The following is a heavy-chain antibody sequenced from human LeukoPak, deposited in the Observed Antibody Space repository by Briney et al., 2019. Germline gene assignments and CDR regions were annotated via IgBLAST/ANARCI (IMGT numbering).Heavy chain of an antibody. D-gene: IGHD1-26*01. CDR3: ATSHQVDNAFDI. Sequence: GASVKVSCKVSGYTLTELSMHWVRQAPGKGLEWMGGFDPEDGETIYAQKFQGRVTMTEDTSTDTAYMELSSLRSEDTAVYYCATSHQVDNAFDIWGQGTMVTVSS. CDR2: FDPEDGET. CDR1: GYTLTELS. V-gene: IGHV1-24*01. J-gene: IGHJ3*02.